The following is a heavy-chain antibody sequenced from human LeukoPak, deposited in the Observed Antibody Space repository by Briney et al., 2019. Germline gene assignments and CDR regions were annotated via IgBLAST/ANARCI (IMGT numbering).Heavy chain of an antibody. CDR2: IRYDGSQK. V-gene: IGHV3-30*02. D-gene: IGHD3-16*01. J-gene: IGHJ4*02. CDR3: ARDLLSLPHKYFDS. CDR1: GFSFSNYG. Sequence: PGGSLRLPCAASGFSFSNYGMHWVRQAPGKGLEWVAYIRYDGSQKYYGDSVKGRFTISRDNSKNTVYLQMNSLRDEDTAVYYCARDLLSLPHKYFDSWGQGTLVTVSS.